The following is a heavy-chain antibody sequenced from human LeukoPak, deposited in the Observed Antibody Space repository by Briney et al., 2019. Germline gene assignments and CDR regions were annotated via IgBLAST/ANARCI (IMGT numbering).Heavy chain of an antibody. CDR3: AKDGYSSSWYLTWFDP. D-gene: IGHD6-13*01. CDR2: IRGRGGRI. Sequence: PGGSLRLSCAASGFTFRSYSMRWARQSPGEGLEWVRAIRGRGGRILHADPVKGRFTISRDNSKNTLYLQMNSLRAEDTAVYYCAKDGYSSSWYLTWFDPWGQGTLVTVSS. V-gene: IGHV3-23*01. CDR1: GFTFRSYS. J-gene: IGHJ5*02.